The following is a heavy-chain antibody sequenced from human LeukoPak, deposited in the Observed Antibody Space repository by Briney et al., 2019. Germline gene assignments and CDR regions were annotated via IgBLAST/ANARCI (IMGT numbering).Heavy chain of an antibody. V-gene: IGHV3-23*01. J-gene: IGHJ4*02. CDR1: GFTFSSYA. D-gene: IGHD4-17*01. CDR2: VYDNDGST. Sequence: GGSLRLSCAASGFTFSSYAMSWVRQAPGKGLEWASTVYDNDGSTHYADSVKGRFTISRDISKNTLFLQMNSLGAEDTAVYYCAKDCNAVTRSYFDYWGQGTLVTVSS. CDR3: AKDCNAVTRSYFDY.